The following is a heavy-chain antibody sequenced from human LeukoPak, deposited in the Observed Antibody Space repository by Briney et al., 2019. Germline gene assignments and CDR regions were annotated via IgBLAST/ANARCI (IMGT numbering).Heavy chain of an antibody. CDR1: GFTFSSYG. Sequence: TGGSLRLSCAASGFTFSSYGMHWVRQAPGKGLEWVAVISYDGSNKYYTDSVKGRFTISRDNSKNTLYLQMNSLRAEDTAVYYCAKVRGGWQLPRAEYFQHWGQGTLVTVSS. J-gene: IGHJ1*01. CDR3: AKVRGGWQLPRAEYFQH. CDR2: ISYDGSNK. V-gene: IGHV3-30*18. D-gene: IGHD2-15*01.